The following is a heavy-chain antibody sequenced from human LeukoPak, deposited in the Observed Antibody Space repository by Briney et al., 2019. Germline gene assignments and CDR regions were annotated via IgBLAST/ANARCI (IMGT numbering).Heavy chain of an antibody. CDR3: ALGRYSSGWGCYY. J-gene: IGHJ4*02. CDR1: GFTFSSYW. V-gene: IGHV3-74*01. D-gene: IGHD6-19*01. Sequence: AGGSLRLSCAASGFTFSSYWMHWVRQAPGKGLVWVSSINTDGSSTSYADSVKGRFTISRDNAKNTLYLQMSTLRAQDTAVYYCALGRYSSGWGCYYWGQGTLVTVSS. CDR2: INTDGSST.